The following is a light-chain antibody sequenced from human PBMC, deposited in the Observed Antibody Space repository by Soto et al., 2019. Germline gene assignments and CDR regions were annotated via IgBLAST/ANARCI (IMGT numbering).Light chain of an antibody. Sequence: DIQMTQSPYSLSASVGDRVTITCRASQSISSYLNWYQQKPGKAPKLLIYAASSLQSGVPSRFSGSGAGTDFTLTISSLQPEDFATYYCQQSYSTPFTFGPGNKVDIK. CDR1: QSISSY. CDR2: AAS. V-gene: IGKV1-39*01. CDR3: QQSYSTPFT. J-gene: IGKJ3*01.